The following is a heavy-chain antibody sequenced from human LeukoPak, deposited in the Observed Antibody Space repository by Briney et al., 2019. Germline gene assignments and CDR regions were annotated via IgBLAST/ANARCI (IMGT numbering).Heavy chain of an antibody. D-gene: IGHD6-19*01. CDR1: GFTFSSYN. J-gene: IGHJ3*02. CDR3: ARGSTYSSGPNAFDI. CDR2: ISSSSGYL. V-gene: IGHV3-21*01. Sequence: GGSLRLSCAASGFTFSSYNMNWVRQAPGRGLEWVSSISSSSGYLYSADSLKGRFTISRDNAKNSLYLQMDSLRDEDTAVYFCARGSTYSSGPNAFDIWGQGTTVTVSS.